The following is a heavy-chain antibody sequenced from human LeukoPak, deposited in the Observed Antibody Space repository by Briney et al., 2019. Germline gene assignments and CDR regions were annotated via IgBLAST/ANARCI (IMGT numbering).Heavy chain of an antibody. Sequence: GGSLRLSCAASGFTVNDNYMSWVRQAPGKGLEWVSAISGSGGSTYYADSVKGRFTISRDNSKNTLYLQMNSLRAEDTAVYYCAKGNDFWSTSWGQGTLVTVSS. CDR1: GFTVNDNY. CDR3: AKGNDFWSTS. CDR2: ISGSGGST. J-gene: IGHJ4*02. D-gene: IGHD3-3*01. V-gene: IGHV3-23*01.